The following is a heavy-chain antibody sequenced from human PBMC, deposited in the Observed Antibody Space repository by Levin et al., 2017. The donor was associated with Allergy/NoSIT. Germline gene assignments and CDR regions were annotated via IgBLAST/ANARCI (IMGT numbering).Heavy chain of an antibody. V-gene: IGHV4-39*01. CDR2: IYYSGST. CDR3: ARYPAVPAGGTELFYGVDV. J-gene: IGHJ6*02. CDR1: YGSLNNS. Sequence: SQTLSLTCSVSYGSLNNSWGWIRQAPGKGLEWIATIYYSGSTFYNPSLKSRVTISLDTSKSQFSLNLISVTAGDTAIYYCARYPAVPAGGTELFYGVDVWGQGTTVTVS. D-gene: IGHD6-13*01.